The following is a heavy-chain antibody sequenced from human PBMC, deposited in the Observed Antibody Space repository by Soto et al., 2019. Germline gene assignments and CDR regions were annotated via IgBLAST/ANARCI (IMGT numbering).Heavy chain of an antibody. J-gene: IGHJ5*02. CDR3: ARHHGPTTSENWFDP. Sequence: ASVKVSCKASGYTFFTYDISWVRQAPGQGLEWMGWISTYSGDTKYAQKFQGRVSMTTDTSTTTAYLELRSLRSDDTAVYYCARHHGPTTSENWFDPWGQGTLVTVSS. CDR2: ISTYSGDT. D-gene: IGHD5-12*01. CDR1: GYTFFTYD. V-gene: IGHV1-18*01.